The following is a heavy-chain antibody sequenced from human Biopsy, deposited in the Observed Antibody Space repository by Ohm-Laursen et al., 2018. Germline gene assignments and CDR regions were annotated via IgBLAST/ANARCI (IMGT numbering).Heavy chain of an antibody. V-gene: IGHV3-7*03. CDR2: IKQDGFEK. Sequence: SLRLSCAASGFAFNAYWMNWVRQAPGKGLEWVANIKQDGFEKHSVDSVKGRFTISRDNGENSLYLQMNSLRAEDTALYYCVKATASYDSRGYYYDYWGQGTLVTVSS. CDR1: GFAFNAYW. J-gene: IGHJ4*02. D-gene: IGHD3-22*01. CDR3: VKATASYDSRGYYYDY.